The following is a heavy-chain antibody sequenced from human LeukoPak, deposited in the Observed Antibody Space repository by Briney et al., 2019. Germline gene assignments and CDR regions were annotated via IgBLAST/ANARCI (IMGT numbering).Heavy chain of an antibody. V-gene: IGHV4-34*01. CDR2: ISQSGNT. J-gene: IGHJ6*03. CDR1: DSLSGSS. D-gene: IGHD1-20*01. CDR3: ARGILRYDWTDSDVRAFHYYYYMDV. Sequence: SETLSLTCAGDSLSGSSVTWVRQPPGKGLEWIGEISQSGNTNYSPSLKSRLTISIDTSKSQISLNLSSATTADTAVYFCARGILRYDWTDSDVRAFHYYYYMDVWGPGVTVIVS.